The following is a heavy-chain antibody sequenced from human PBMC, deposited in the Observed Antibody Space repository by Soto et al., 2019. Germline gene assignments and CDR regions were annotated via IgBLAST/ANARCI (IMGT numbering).Heavy chain of an antibody. Sequence: QVQLVQSGAEVKKPGASVKVSCKASGYTFTNYGINWVRQAPVQGPEWMGWISGYNGETKYAQSLHGRVTMTTDTSTSTAYMELMSLRSDDTAVYYCARGGSSWSAEYYQHWGQGTLVIVSS. CDR2: ISGYNGET. J-gene: IGHJ1*01. V-gene: IGHV1-18*01. CDR1: GYTFTNYG. CDR3: ARGGSSWSAEYYQH. D-gene: IGHD6-19*01.